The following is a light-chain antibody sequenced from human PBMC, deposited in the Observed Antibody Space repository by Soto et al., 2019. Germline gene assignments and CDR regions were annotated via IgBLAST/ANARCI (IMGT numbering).Light chain of an antibody. Sequence: QSALTQPPSASGSPGQSVTISCTGTSSDVGAYKYVSWYQQHPGKAPKLMIYEVTKRPSGVPGRYSGSKSGNTASLTVSGFQAEDEADYYCSSYAGSNNFVVFGGGTKLTVL. J-gene: IGLJ2*01. CDR3: SSYAGSNNFVV. CDR1: SSDVGAYKY. CDR2: EVT. V-gene: IGLV2-8*01.